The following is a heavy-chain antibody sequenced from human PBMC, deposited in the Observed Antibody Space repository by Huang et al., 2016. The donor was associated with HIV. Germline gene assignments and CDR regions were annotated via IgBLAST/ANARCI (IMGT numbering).Heavy chain of an antibody. CDR2: IYSNGDG. V-gene: IGHV2-5*01. Sequence: QITLRESGPALVKPTQTLTLTCTFSGFSLTTTGVGGCWSRQPPGQALEWLAFIYSNGDGRYSPSLSSRLTITKDTSKNQVVLTMTNMDPVDTATYYCAHSTDASAATFYFDFWGQGTLVAVSS. J-gene: IGHJ4*02. CDR3: AHSTDASAATFYFDF. CDR1: GFSLTTTGVG. D-gene: IGHD6-25*01.